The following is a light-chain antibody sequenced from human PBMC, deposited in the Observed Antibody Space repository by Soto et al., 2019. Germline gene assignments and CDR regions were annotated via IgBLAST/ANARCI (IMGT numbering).Light chain of an antibody. CDR3: QSYDSSLSGYV. CDR2: GNS. J-gene: IGLJ1*01. Sequence: QSVLTQPPSASGTPGQRVTISFFGSSSNIGSDAVNWYQQLPGTAPKLLIYGNSKRPSGVPDRFSGSKSGTSASLAITGLQAEDEADYYCQSYDSSLSGYVFGTGTKVTVL. V-gene: IGLV1-40*01. CDR1: SSNIGSDA.